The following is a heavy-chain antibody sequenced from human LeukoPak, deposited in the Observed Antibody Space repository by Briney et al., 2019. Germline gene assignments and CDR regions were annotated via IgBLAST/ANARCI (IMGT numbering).Heavy chain of an antibody. V-gene: IGHV3-7*01. J-gene: IGHJ4*02. Sequence: GGSLRLSCAGSGFTFSNSWMIWVRQAPGKGLEWVANINQHGSQKYYVDSVKGRFTISRDNAKNSLYLQMNSLRAEDTAVYYCVTNTRAYAILVDYWGQGTLVTVSS. CDR3: VTNTRAYAILVDY. CDR1: GFTFSNSW. CDR2: INQHGSQK. D-gene: IGHD2-8*02.